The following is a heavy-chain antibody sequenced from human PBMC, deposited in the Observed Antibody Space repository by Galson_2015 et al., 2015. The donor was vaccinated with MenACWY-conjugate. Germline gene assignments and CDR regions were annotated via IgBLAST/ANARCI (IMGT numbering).Heavy chain of an antibody. J-gene: IGHJ5*02. CDR2: INAGNGNT. V-gene: IGHV1-3*01. Sequence: SVKVSCKASGYTFTSYAMHWVRQAPGQRLEWMGWINAGNGNTKYSQKFQGRVTITRDTSASTAYMELSSLRSEDTAVYYCARLRKGFGELWDWFDPWGQGTLVTVSS. D-gene: IGHD3-10*01. CDR3: ARLRKGFGELWDWFDP. CDR1: GYTFTSYA.